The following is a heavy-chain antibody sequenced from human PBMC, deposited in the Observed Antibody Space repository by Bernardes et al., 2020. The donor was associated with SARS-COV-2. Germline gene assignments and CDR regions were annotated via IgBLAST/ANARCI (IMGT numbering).Heavy chain of an antibody. CDR3: ARGWPHYDFWSGYVVDYYMDV. CDR2: IYTSGST. Sequence: SETLSLTCTVSGGSISSYYWSWIRQPAGKGLEWIGRIYTSGSTNYNPSLKSRVTMSVDTSKNQFSLKLSSVTAADTAVYYCARGWPHYDFWSGYVVDYYMDVWGKGTTVTVSS. J-gene: IGHJ6*03. V-gene: IGHV4-4*07. D-gene: IGHD3-3*01. CDR1: GGSISSYY.